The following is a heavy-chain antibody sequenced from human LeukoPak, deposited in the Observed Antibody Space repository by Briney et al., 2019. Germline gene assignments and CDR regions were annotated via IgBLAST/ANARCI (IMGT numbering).Heavy chain of an antibody. CDR3: ARVGYCSGGGCQHDF. V-gene: IGHV4-39*01. J-gene: IGHJ4*02. CDR2: IHYIGTT. Sequence: SETLSLTCTVSGGSISSTYFWAWIRQPPGQGLEWIATIHYIGTTYYKPSLRSRVTISVDTSANEFSLKLNSGAAADTAVYFYARVGYCSGGGCQHDFWGQGTLVTVSS. CDR1: GGSISSTYF. D-gene: IGHD2-15*01.